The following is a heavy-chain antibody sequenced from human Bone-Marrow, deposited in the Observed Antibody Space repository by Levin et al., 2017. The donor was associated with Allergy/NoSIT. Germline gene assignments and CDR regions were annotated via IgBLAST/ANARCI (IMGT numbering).Heavy chain of an antibody. D-gene: IGHD1-26*01. V-gene: IGHV3-9*01. CDR3: AKGAGVVGVFHY. CDR1: GFIFGDFA. Sequence: GGSLRLSCAGSGFIFGDFALHWVRQAPGKGLEWISGINYNSENIGYADSVKGRFSISRDNAKNSLYLEMNSLRPEDTALYYCAKGAGVVGVFHYWGQGTLVTVSS. J-gene: IGHJ4*02. CDR2: INYNSENI.